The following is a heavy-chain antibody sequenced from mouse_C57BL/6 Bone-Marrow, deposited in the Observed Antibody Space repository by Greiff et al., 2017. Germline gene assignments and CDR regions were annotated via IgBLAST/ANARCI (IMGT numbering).Heavy chain of an antibody. V-gene: IGHV1-59*01. Sequence: QVQLQQPGAELVRPGTSVKLSCKASGYTFTSYWMHWVKQRPGQGLEWIGVIDPSDSYTNYNQKFKGKATLTVDTSSSTAYMQLSSLKSEDSAVYYCAIDGYPYYFDYWGQGTTLTVSS. CDR1: GYTFTSYW. CDR2: IDPSDSYT. J-gene: IGHJ2*01. CDR3: AIDGYPYYFDY. D-gene: IGHD2-3*01.